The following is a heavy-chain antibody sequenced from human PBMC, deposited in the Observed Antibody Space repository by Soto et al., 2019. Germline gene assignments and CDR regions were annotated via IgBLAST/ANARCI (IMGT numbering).Heavy chain of an antibody. CDR3: ARDGTSLLWFGESSYNYGMDV. J-gene: IGHJ6*02. D-gene: IGHD3-10*01. CDR1: GGSISSYY. V-gene: IGHV4-4*07. CDR2: IYTSGST. Sequence: PSETLSLTCTVSGGSISSYYWSWIRQPAGKGLEWIGRIYTSGSTNYNPSLKSRVTMSVDTSKNQFSLKLSSVTAADTAVYYCARDGTSLLWFGESSYNYGMDVWGQGTTVTVSS.